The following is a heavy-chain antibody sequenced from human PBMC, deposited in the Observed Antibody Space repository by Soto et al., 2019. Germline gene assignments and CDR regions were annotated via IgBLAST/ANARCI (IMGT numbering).Heavy chain of an antibody. J-gene: IGHJ4*02. CDR2: VKDGGHT. Sequence: QVQLQQWGAGLLKPSETLSLNCAVTGGSLSGYYWSWIRQPPGKGLEWIGEVKDGGHTNYSPSLRGRVTISSVTSNTQFSLRLNSVTAADTGVYYCARGQEGVVATHWDQGSLVTVSS. V-gene: IGHV4-34*01. CDR1: GGSLSGYY. CDR3: ARGQEGVVATH. D-gene: IGHD5-12*01.